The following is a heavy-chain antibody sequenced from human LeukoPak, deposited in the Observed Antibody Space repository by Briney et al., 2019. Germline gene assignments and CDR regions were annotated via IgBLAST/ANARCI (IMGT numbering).Heavy chain of an antibody. Sequence: PSETLSLTCTVSGGSISSSNYYWGWIRQPPGKGLEWIGSIYYSGSTYYNPSLKSRVTISGDTSKNQFSLKLSSVTAADTAVYYCARHVAVAGTDAFDIWGQGTMVTVSS. CDR2: IYYSGST. D-gene: IGHD6-19*01. J-gene: IGHJ3*02. CDR1: GGSISSSNYY. V-gene: IGHV4-39*01. CDR3: ARHVAVAGTDAFDI.